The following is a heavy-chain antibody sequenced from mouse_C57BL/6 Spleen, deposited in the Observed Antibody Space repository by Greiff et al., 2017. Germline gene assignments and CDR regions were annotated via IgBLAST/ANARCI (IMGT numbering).Heavy chain of an antibody. CDR3: ARRDISGGFAY. J-gene: IGHJ3*01. Sequence: VQLQQSGAELVKPGASVKMSCKASGYTFTTYPIDWMKQNPGKSLEWIGNFLRCKSATKYNAKFKGKGTWTVEKSSRIVYLKLSRLTSDDAAVYCGARRDISGGFAYWGQGTLVTVSA. CDR2: FLRCKSAT. V-gene: IGHV1-47*01. D-gene: IGHD6-2*01. CDR1: GYTFTTYP.